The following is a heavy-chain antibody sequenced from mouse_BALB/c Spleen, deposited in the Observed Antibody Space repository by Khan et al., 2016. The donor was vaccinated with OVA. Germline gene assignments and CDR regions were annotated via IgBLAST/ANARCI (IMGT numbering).Heavy chain of an antibody. CDR3: TRGDPGNFDY. D-gene: IGHD2-13*01. CDR1: GYTFTNYW. CDR2: IYPSDSYT. J-gene: IGHJ2*01. V-gene: IGHV1-69*02. Sequence: QVQLQQSGAELVRPGASVKLSCKASGYTFTNYWINWVKQRPGQGLEWIGNIYPSDSYTNYNQKFKDKATLTVDKSSSAAYMQFSSPTSEDSAVYYCTRGDPGNFDYWGQGTTLTVSS.